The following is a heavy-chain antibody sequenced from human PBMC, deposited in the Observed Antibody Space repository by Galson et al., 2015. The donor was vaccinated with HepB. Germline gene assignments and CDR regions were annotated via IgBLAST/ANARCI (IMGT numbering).Heavy chain of an antibody. CDR2: INPFSGGT. V-gene: IGHV1-2*02. J-gene: IGHJ6*02. Sequence: SVKVSCKASGYTFTSYGISWVRQAPGQGLEWMGWINPFSGGTNFAQKFQGRVTMTRDTSISTVFMELSRLGSDDTAIYYCARSIVGTTFFYYGVDLWGQGTTVTVSS. D-gene: IGHD1-26*01. CDR3: ARSIVGTTFFYYGVDL. CDR1: GYTFTSYG.